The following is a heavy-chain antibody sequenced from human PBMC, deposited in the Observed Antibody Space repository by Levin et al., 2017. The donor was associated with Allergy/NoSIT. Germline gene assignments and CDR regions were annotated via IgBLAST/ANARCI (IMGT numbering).Heavy chain of an antibody. V-gene: IGHV4-59*01. CDR3: ATYFFGGSGRGY. CDR1: GGSITTNH. Sequence: SQTLSLTCTVSGGSITTNHWSWIRQPPGKGLEWIGYFDYGGATNYNPSLKSRVTMSAVTSKNQFSLKLTSVTAADTAVYYCATYFFGGSGRGYWGQGTLVTVSS. D-gene: IGHD3-10*01. CDR2: FDYGGAT. J-gene: IGHJ4*02.